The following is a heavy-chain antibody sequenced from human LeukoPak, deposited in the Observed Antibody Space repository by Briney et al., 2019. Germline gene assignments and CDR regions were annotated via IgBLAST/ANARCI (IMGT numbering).Heavy chain of an antibody. Sequence: PGRSLRLSCAASGFTFSSYGMHWVRQAPGKGLEWVALISYDGSNKYYADSVKGRFTISRDNSKNTLYLQMNSLRAEDTAVYCCAKEGEYSYGRPLDYWGQGTLVTVSS. CDR3: AKEGEYSYGRPLDY. D-gene: IGHD5-18*01. V-gene: IGHV3-30*18. CDR1: GFTFSSYG. CDR2: ISYDGSNK. J-gene: IGHJ4*02.